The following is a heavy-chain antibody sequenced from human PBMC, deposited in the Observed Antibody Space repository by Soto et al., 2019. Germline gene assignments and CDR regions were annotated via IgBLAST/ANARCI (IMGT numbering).Heavy chain of an antibody. CDR2: IYYSRST. D-gene: IGHD3-3*01. J-gene: IGHJ6*02. CDR1: GGSISSYY. Sequence: SETLSLTCTVSGGSISSYYWSWIRQPPEKGLEWIGYIYYSRSTNYNPSLKSRDTISVNTSKNQFSLKLSSVTAADTAVYYCARGAIFGVVMDVWGQGTTVTVSS. V-gene: IGHV4-59*01. CDR3: ARGAIFGVVMDV.